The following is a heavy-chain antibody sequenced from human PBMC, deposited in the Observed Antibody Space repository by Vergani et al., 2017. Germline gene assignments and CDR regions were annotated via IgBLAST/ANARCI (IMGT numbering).Heavy chain of an antibody. Sequence: VQLVESGGGLVQPGGSLRLSCAASGFTFSSYWMHWVRQAPGKGLVWVSRINSDGSSTSYADSVKGRFTISRDNAKNTLYLQMNSLRAEDTAVYYCARGDCSSTSCYELWFDPWGQGTLVTVSS. J-gene: IGHJ5*02. CDR2: INSDGSST. D-gene: IGHD2-2*01. CDR3: ARGDCSSTSCYELWFDP. CDR1: GFTFSSYW. V-gene: IGHV3-74*01.